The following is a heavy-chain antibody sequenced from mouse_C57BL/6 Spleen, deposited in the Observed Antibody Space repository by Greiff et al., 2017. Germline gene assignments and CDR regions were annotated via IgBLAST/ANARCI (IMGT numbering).Heavy chain of an antibody. CDR3: AKDYSNGYFDY. CDR2: IDPSDSET. J-gene: IGHJ2*01. D-gene: IGHD2-5*01. V-gene: IGHV1-52*01. Sequence: QVQLQQPGAELVRPGSSVKLSCKASGYTFTSYWMHWVKQRPIQGLEWIGNIDPSDSETHYNQKFKDKATLTVDKSSSTAYMQLSSLTSEDSAVYYCAKDYSNGYFDYWGQGTTLTVSS. CDR1: GYTFTSYW.